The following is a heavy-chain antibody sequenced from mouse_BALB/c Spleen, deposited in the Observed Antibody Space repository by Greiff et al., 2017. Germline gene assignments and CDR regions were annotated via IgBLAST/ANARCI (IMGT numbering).Heavy chain of an antibody. Sequence: EVKLVESRGGLVKPGGSLKLSCAASGFTFSDYYMYWVRQTPEKRLEWVATISDGGSYTYYPDSVKGRFTISRDNAKNNLYLQMSSLKSEDTAMYYCARDLYGNFAYWGQGTLVTVSA. V-gene: IGHV5-4*02. J-gene: IGHJ3*01. CDR2: ISDGGSYT. CDR1: GFTFSDYY. CDR3: ARDLYGNFAY. D-gene: IGHD2-1*01.